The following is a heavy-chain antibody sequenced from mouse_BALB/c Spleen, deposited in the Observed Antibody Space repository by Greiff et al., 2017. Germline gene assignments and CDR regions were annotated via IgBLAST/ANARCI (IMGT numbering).Heavy chain of an antibody. CDR1: GFSLTGYG. Sequence: QVQLQQSGPGLVAPSQSLSITCTVSGFSLTGYGVNWVRQPPGKGLEWLGMIWGDGSTDYNSALKSRLSISKDNSKSQVFLKMNSLQTDDTARYYCARREDYYGRYPYYAMDYWGQGTSVTVSS. V-gene: IGHV2-6-7*01. J-gene: IGHJ4*01. CDR2: IWGDGST. D-gene: IGHD1-1*01. CDR3: ARREDYYGRYPYYAMDY.